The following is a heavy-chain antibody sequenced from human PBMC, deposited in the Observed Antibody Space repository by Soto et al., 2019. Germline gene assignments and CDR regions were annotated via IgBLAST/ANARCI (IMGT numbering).Heavy chain of an antibody. D-gene: IGHD4-4*01. CDR1: GFSLSTSGLS. J-gene: IGHJ4*02. Sequence: QITLKESGPTLVKPTQTLTLTCTFSGFSLSTSGLSVGWVRQPPGKALEWLALIYWDDDKRYSPSLKTRLTIIKDTSKNQVVLIMTNLDPVDTATYYCVHSQKQTVRFDYWGQGGLVTVSS. V-gene: IGHV2-5*02. CDR2: IYWDDDK. CDR3: VHSQKQTVRFDY.